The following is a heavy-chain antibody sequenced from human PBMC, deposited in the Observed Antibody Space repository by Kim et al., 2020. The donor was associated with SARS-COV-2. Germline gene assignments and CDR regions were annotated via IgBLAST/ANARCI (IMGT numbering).Heavy chain of an antibody. CDR1: GFTFSSYA. V-gene: IGHV3-30*04. Sequence: GGSLRLSCAASGFTFSSYAMHWVRQAPGKGLEWVAVISYDGSNKYYADSVKGRFTISRDNSKNTLYLQMNSLRAEDTAVYYCARVGFRGSGGDDYWGQGPLFTVSS. D-gene: IGHD3-10*01. CDR3: ARVGFRGSGGDDY. J-gene: IGHJ4*02. CDR2: ISYDGSNK.